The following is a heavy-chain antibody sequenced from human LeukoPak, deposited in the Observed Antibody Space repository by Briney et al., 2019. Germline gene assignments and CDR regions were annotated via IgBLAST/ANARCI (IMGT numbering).Heavy chain of an antibody. J-gene: IGHJ3*01. Sequence: SETLSLTCTVSGGSISSSTYYWGWVRQPPGKGLEWIGSIYYSGYTYYNPSLESRVTISIDTSKNQFSLKLSSVTAADTAMYYCAREGEYYAESGNLIDAADVWGQGTMVIVSA. V-gene: IGHV4-39*01. CDR3: AREGEYYAESGNLIDAADV. CDR2: IYYSGYT. CDR1: GGSISSSTYY. D-gene: IGHD3-10*01.